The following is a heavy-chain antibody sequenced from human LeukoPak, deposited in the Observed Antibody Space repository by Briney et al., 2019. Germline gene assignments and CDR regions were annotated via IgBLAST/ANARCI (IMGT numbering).Heavy chain of an antibody. D-gene: IGHD3-3*01. V-gene: IGHV4-30-4*01. J-gene: IGHJ2*01. CDR2: IYYSGST. CDR3: ARAPILGYYDFWSGSAAWYFDL. CDR1: GGSISSGDYY. Sequence: VKPSQTLSLTCTVSGGSISSGDYYWSWIRQPPGKGLDWIGYIYYSGSTYYNPSLKSRVTISVDTSKNQFSLKLSSVTAADTAVYYCARAPILGYYDFWSGSAAWYFDLWGRGTLVTVSS.